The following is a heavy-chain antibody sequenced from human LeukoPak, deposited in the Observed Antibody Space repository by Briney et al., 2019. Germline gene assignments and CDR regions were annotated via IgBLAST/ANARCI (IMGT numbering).Heavy chain of an antibody. V-gene: IGHV3-7*01. CDR1: GFTFSSYW. J-gene: IGHJ3*02. CDR2: IKEDGSAK. Sequence: GGSLRLSCAASGFTFSSYWMSWVRQAPGKALEWVANIKEDGSAKSYVDSVKGRFTISRDNAKNSLYLQMDSLRVEDTAVYYCARDYDYFSGHNLDAYDIWGQGTTVTVSS. CDR3: ARDYDYFSGHNLDAYDI. D-gene: IGHD2-15*01.